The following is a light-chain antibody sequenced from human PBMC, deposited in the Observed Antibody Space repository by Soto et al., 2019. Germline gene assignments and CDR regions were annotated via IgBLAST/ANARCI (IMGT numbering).Light chain of an antibody. J-gene: IGKJ1*01. CDR1: QSIDSW. CDR3: QQYNRYSWT. V-gene: IGKV1-5*01. CDR2: DAS. Sequence: DIQMTQSPSTLSASVGDRFTITCRASQSIDSWLAWYQQKPGKAPKLLIYDASSLESGVPSRFSGSGSGTEFTLTISSLQPDDFATYYCQQYNRYSWTFGQGTKVEIK.